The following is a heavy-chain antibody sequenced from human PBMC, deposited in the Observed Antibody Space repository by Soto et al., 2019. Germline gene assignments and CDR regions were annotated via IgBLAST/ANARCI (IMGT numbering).Heavy chain of an antibody. D-gene: IGHD3-3*01. J-gene: IGHJ4*02. CDR2: INHTGST. CDR1: GAPFMVYY. V-gene: IGHV4-34*01. CDR3: ARGREIFGAVS. Sequence: SETLSLTCAVYGAPFMVYYWTWIRQPPGKGLEWIGEINHTGSTKYNPSLKSRVTISLDTSKNQFSLSLRSVTAADTAVYYCARGREIFGAVSWGQGTLVTVSS.